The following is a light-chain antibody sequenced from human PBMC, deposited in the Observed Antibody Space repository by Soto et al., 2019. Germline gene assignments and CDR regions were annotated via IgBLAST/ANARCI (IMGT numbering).Light chain of an antibody. CDR3: AAWDNSLNGVV. CDR2: SNN. Sequence: QLVLTQPPSASGTPGQRVTISCSGSSSNIGGNTVNWYQQLPGTAPKLLIYSNNQGPSGVPDRFSGSKSGTSASLAISGLQSEDEADYYCAAWDNSLNGVVFGGGTKLTVL. V-gene: IGLV1-44*01. CDR1: SSNIGGNT. J-gene: IGLJ2*01.